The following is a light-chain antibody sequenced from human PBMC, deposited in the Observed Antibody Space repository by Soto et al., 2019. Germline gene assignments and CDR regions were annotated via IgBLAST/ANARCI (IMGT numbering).Light chain of an antibody. J-gene: IGLJ1*01. V-gene: IGLV2-14*01. CDR3: ISYTSSSTPYV. CDR2: EVS. Sequence: QSALTQPASVSGSPGQSITISCTGTSSDVGGYNYVSWYQQHPGKAPKLMIYEVSNRPSGGSNRFSGSKSGNTASLTISGLQAEDEADYYCISYTSSSTPYVFGTGTQLTVL. CDR1: SSDVGGYNY.